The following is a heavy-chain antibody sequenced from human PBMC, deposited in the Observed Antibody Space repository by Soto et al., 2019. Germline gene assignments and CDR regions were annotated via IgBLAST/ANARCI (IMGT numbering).Heavy chain of an antibody. D-gene: IGHD3-22*01. J-gene: IGHJ4*02. CDR3: ARERAGDRSGYYLDY. Sequence: SETLSLTCSVSGGSTSSGAYYWSWIRQHPGKGLEWIGYIYYSGSTYYNPSLKSRVTISIDTSKNQFSLKLNSVTAADTAVYYCARERAGDRSGYYLDYWGQGTLVTVSS. CDR1: GGSTSSGAYY. CDR2: IYYSGST. V-gene: IGHV4-31*03.